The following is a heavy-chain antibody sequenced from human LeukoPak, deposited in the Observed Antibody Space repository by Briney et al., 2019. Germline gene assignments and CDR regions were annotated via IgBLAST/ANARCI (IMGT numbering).Heavy chain of an antibody. CDR3: ATYYYGSGSYYKKYFQH. D-gene: IGHD3-10*01. V-gene: IGHV1-24*01. CDR1: GYTLTELS. CDR2: FDPEDGET. Sequence: ASVKVSCKVSGYTLTELSMHWVRQAPGKGLEWMGGFDPEDGETIYAQKFQGRGTMTEDTSTDTAYMELSSLRSEDTAVYYCATYYYGSGSYYKKYFQHWGQGTLVTVSS. J-gene: IGHJ1*01.